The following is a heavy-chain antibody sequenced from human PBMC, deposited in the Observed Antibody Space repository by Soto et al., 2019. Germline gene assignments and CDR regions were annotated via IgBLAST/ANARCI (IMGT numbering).Heavy chain of an antibody. CDR1: GGSISSYY. D-gene: IGHD6-19*01. CDR2: IYTSGST. V-gene: IGHV4-4*07. Sequence: QVQLQESGPGLVKPSETLSLTCTVSGGSISSYYWSWIRQPAGKGLEWIGRIYTSGSTNYNPSLKSRVPMSVDTSKNQFSLKLSSVTAADTAVYYCARDGRVAVAVHDAFDIWGQGTMVTVSS. J-gene: IGHJ3*02. CDR3: ARDGRVAVAVHDAFDI.